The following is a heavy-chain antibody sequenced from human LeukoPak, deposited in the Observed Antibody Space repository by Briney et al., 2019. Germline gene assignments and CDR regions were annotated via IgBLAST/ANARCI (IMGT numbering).Heavy chain of an antibody. CDR2: IKSDGSEE. CDR1: GFPFEIYW. Sequence: GGCLRLSCVASGFPFEIYWMSWVRQGPGKGLEWVANIKSDGSEEYYADSVKGRLTVSRDNAKNSLFLQMNSLRVEDTAVYYCAKEKTVAGWYFDLWGRGTRVTFSS. V-gene: IGHV3-7*01. D-gene: IGHD6-19*01. CDR3: AKEKTVAGWYFDL. J-gene: IGHJ2*01.